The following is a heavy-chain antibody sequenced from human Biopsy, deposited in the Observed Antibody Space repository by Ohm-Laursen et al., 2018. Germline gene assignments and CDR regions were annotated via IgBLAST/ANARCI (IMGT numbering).Heavy chain of an antibody. V-gene: IGHV4-59*01. CDR1: GGSISSYY. J-gene: IGHJ4*02. CDR3: ARDDAVTVIRGLYY. D-gene: IGHD2-21*02. Sequence: TLSLTCTVSGGSISSYYWNWIRQPPGKGLEWIGYIYYSGTTDHSPSLKSRVTISIDKSKNQFFLKLSSVTAEDTAVYYCARDDAVTVIRGLYYWGQGALVTASS. CDR2: IYYSGTT.